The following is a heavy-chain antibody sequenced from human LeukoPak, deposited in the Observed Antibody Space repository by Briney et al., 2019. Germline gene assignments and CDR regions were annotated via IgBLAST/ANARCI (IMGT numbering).Heavy chain of an antibody. J-gene: IGHJ4*02. CDR3: ARHPPCSGGSCYSPARNGDYVAFDY. CDR1: GFTFDDYA. Sequence: GGSLRLSCAASGFTFDDYAVHWVRQAPGKGLEWVSLISWDGGSTYYAGSVKGRFTISRDNSKNSLYLQMNSLRAEDTALYYCARHPPCSGGSCYSPARNGDYVAFDYWGQGTLVTVSS. D-gene: IGHD2-15*01. CDR2: ISWDGGST. V-gene: IGHV3-43D*03.